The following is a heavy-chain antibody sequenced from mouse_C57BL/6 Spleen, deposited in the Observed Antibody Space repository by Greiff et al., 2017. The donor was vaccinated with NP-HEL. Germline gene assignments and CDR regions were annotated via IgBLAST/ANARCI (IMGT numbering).Heavy chain of an antibody. CDR2: IRLKSDNYAT. D-gene: IGHD3-2*02. CDR1: GFTFSNYW. Sequence: DVKLQESGGGLVQPGGSMKLSCVASGFTFSNYWMNWVRQSPEKGLEWVAQIRLKSDNYATHYAESVKGRFTISRDDSKSSVYLQMNNLRAEDTGIYYCTQTAQATPFAYWGQGTLVTVSA. CDR3: TQTAQATPFAY. V-gene: IGHV6-3*01. J-gene: IGHJ3*01.